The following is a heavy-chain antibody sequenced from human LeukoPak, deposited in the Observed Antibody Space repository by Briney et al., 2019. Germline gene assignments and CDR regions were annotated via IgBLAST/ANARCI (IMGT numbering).Heavy chain of an antibody. Sequence: GGSLRLSCAASRFTFSSYEMNWVRQAPGKGLEWVSYISGNGVSTFYADSLKGRFTISRDNAKNLLYLQMNSLRVDDTATYYCARGASRSYWYFDLWGRGTLVTVSS. CDR3: ARGASRSYWYFDL. J-gene: IGHJ2*01. CDR2: ISGNGVST. CDR1: RFTFSSYE. D-gene: IGHD2-2*01. V-gene: IGHV3-48*03.